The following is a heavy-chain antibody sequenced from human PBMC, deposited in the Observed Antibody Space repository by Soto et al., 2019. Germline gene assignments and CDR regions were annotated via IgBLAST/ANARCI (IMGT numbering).Heavy chain of an antibody. V-gene: IGHV3-23*01. Sequence: EVQLLESGGGLVQPGGSLRLSCATSGFTFSTYAMSWVRQAPGKGLEWVSFMSGSGGSTYYADSVKGRFTISRDNSNNTKSPEMNSQIDEDTAVYYCAKKHVAGGSRMSLVDYWGQGTLVTVSS. CDR1: GFTFSTYA. J-gene: IGHJ4*02. CDR3: AKKHVAGGSRMSLVDY. D-gene: IGHD6-13*01. CDR2: MSGSGGST.